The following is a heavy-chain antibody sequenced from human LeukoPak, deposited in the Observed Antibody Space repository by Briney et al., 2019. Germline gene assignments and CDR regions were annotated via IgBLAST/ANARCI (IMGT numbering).Heavy chain of an antibody. CDR1: GFTFDDYA. CDR3: AKDLDNIMGRY. D-gene: IGHD3-10*01. Sequence: GGSLRLSCAASGFTFDDYAMHWVRQAPGKGLEWVSGISWNSGSIGYADSVKGRFTISRDNSKNTLYLQMNSLRAEDTAVYYCAKDLDNIMGRYWGQGTLVTVSS. J-gene: IGHJ4*02. CDR2: ISWNSGSI. V-gene: IGHV3-9*01.